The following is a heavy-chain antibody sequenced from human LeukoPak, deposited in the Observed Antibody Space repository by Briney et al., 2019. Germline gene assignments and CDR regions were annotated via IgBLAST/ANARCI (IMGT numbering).Heavy chain of an antibody. CDR2: IYYSGST. CDR1: GGSISSYY. J-gene: IGHJ5*02. Sequence: SETLSLTCTVSGGSISSYYWSWIRQPPGKGLEWIGYIYYSGSTNYNPSLKSRVTISVDTSKNQFSLKLSSVTAADTAVYYCARDDSQQLTPWGQGTLVTVSS. V-gene: IGHV4-59*01. CDR3: ARDDSQQLTP. D-gene: IGHD6-13*01.